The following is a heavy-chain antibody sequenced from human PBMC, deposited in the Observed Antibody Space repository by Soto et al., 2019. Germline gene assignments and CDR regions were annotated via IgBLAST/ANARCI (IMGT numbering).Heavy chain of an antibody. CDR2: IYYTGST. Sequence: SETLSLTCTVSGGSIRGYYWSWIRQTPGEGLEWAGHIYYTGSTNYNPSLKSRLTISVDTSKNQFYLKLSSVTAADTAMYYCAMTKTTLYNWSXPWGQGTQVTSPQ. V-gene: IGHV4-59*08. CDR1: GGSIRGYY. CDR3: AMTKTTLYNWSXP. J-gene: IGHJ5*02. D-gene: IGHD1-7*01.